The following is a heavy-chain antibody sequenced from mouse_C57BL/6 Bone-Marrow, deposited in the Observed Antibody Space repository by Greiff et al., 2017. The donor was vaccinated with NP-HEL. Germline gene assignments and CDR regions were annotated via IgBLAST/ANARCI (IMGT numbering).Heavy chain of an antibody. CDR2: IDPETGGT. V-gene: IGHV1-15*01. CDR1: GYTFTDYE. Sequence: QVQLQQSGAELVRPGASVTLSCKASGYTFTDYEMHWVKQTPVHGLEWIGAIDPETGGTAYNQKFKGKAILTADKSSSTAYMELRSLTSEDSAVYYCTRGAPFLITTVGAKGFAYWGQGTLVTVSA. J-gene: IGHJ3*01. D-gene: IGHD1-1*01. CDR3: TRGAPFLITTVGAKGFAY.